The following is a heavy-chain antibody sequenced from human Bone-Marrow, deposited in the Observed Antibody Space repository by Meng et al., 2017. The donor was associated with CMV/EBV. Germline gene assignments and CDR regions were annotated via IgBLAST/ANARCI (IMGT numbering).Heavy chain of an antibody. Sequence: GCISSSNYYWGWIRQPPGKGLEWIGSIWNSGTTYYNPSLKSRVTISVDTSKNQFSLKLTSVTAADTAIYYCARDRGCSSASCFSFVYWGQGTLVTVSS. V-gene: IGHV4-39*07. CDR3: ARDRGCSSASCFSFVY. CDR1: GCISSSNYY. CDR2: IWNSGTT. J-gene: IGHJ4*02. D-gene: IGHD2-2*01.